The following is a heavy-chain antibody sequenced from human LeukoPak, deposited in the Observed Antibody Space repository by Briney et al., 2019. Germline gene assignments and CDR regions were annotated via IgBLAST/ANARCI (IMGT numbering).Heavy chain of an antibody. J-gene: IGHJ4*02. D-gene: IGHD5-18*01. Sequence: GGSLRLSCAASGFTFSSYAMSWVRQAPGKGLEWASGISGSGGSTYYTDSVKGRFTISRDNSKNTLYLQMSSLRAEDTAVYYCAKGYSYGPFDYWGQGTLVTVSS. CDR1: GFTFSSYA. CDR2: ISGSGGST. CDR3: AKGYSYGPFDY. V-gene: IGHV3-23*01.